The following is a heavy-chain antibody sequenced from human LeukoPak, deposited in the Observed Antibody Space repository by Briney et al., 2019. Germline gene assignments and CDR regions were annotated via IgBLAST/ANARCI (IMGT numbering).Heavy chain of an antibody. J-gene: IGHJ4*02. Sequence: SETLSLTCAVSGGSISSGGYSWSWIRQPPGKGLEWIGYIYYSGSTYYNPSLKSRVTISVDTSKNQFSLKLSSVTAADTAVYYCARQASYRIVVVTAHIDYWGQGTLVTVSS. D-gene: IGHD2-21*02. CDR1: GGSISSGGYS. V-gene: IGHV4-30-4*07. CDR3: ARQASYRIVVVTAHIDY. CDR2: IYYSGST.